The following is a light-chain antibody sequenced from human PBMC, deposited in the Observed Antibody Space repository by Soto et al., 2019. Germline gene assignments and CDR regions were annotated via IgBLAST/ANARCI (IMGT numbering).Light chain of an antibody. CDR3: QQYYNWPRT. J-gene: IGKJ5*01. CDR2: GAS. V-gene: IGKV3-15*01. CDR1: ENIYPN. Sequence: EIVFTQSPATLSVSPGERATLSFRASENIYPNLAWYQQKPGQAPRLLFYGASTRATGLPARFSGTGSGTEFTLTTNSLQAEDSAVYYCQQYYNWPRTFGQGTRLEI.